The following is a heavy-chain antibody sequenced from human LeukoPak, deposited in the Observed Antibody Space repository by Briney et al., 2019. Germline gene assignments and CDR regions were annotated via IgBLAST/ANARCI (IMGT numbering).Heavy chain of an antibody. V-gene: IGHV3-11*01. D-gene: IGHD1-26*01. CDR1: GFSFSDFY. CDR3: AREARGSGRDFDY. J-gene: IGHJ4*02. CDR2: IGTRINPI. Sequence: GGSLRLSCAASGFSFSDFYISWIRQAPGVGLEWISYIGTRINPIYYADSVKGRFTISRDDAKNSLYLQMNSLRDEDTAVYFCAREARGSGRDFDYWGQGILVTVSS.